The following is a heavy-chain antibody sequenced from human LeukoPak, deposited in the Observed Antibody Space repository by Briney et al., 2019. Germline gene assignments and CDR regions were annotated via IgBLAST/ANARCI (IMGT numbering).Heavy chain of an antibody. CDR1: GVYFRGYY. D-gene: IGHD3-9*01. CDR2: INHSGST. V-gene: IGHV4-34*01. CDR3: ASGPLISDYDILTGYIDYYYYGMDV. Sequence: SDTLSLTCAVYGVYFRGYYWSWIRQPPGKGLEWIGEINHSGSTNYNPSLKSRVTISVDTSKNQFSLKLSSVTAADTAVYYCASGPLISDYDILTGYIDYYYYGMDVWGQGTTVTVSS. J-gene: IGHJ6*02.